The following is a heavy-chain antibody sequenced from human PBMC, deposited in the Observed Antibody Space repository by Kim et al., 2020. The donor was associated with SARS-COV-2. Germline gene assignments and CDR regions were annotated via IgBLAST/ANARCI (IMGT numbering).Heavy chain of an antibody. D-gene: IGHD6-13*01. CDR1: GGSLRSILSS. V-gene: IGHV4-39*01. CDR2: RYHSGVR. Sequence: SAPLSLTCPVSGGSLRSILSSWGWLRPPPGTGLWVMASRYHSGVRYYKPSRKSRVTISVDTSKNQFSLKLSSVTAADTAVYYCARRPSSFRATEYYFDYWGQGTLVTVSS. J-gene: IGHJ4*02. CDR3: ARRPSSFRATEYYFDY.